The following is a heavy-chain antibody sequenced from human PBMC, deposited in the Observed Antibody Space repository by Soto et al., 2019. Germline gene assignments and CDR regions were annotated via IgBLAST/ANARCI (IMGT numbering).Heavy chain of an antibody. D-gene: IGHD5-12*01. CDR3: AKTGTDGSWFDP. CDR2: IDWDDDE. Sequence: SGPTLVNPTQTLTLTCTFSGFSLSTSGMRVSWIRQPSGKALEWLARIDWDDDEFYSTSLRTRLTISKDTSKNQVVLTMTNMDPVDTATYYCAKTGTDGSWFDPWGQGTLVTVSS. J-gene: IGHJ5*02. CDR1: GFSLSTSGMR. V-gene: IGHV2-70*04.